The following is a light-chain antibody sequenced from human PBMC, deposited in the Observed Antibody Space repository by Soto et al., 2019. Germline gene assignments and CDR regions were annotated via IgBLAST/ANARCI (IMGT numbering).Light chain of an antibody. V-gene: IGKV3-20*01. CDR1: QSVSSSY. Sequence: EIVLPPSPGTLSLSPGEIATLSCMSSQSVSSSYLAWYQQKPGQAPRLLIYGASSRATGIPDRFSGSGSGKDFTITIRRMENEDFEVYYCQQYGSSQINCGGGTKGDIK. J-gene: IGKJ4*01. CDR2: GAS. CDR3: QQYGSSQIN.